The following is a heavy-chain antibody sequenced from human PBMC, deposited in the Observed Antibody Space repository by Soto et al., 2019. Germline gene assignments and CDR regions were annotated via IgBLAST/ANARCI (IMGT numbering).Heavy chain of an antibody. Sequence: QVQLVESGGGVVQPGRSLRLSCAASGFTFSSYGMHWVRQAPGKGLEWVAVISYDGSNKYYADSVKGRFPISRDNSKNTLYLVMNRLRADDTAVYYCAPWFGAFDYLVQGSLVTVSS. CDR2: ISYDGSNK. D-gene: IGHD3-10*01. CDR1: GFTFSSYG. J-gene: IGHJ4*02. V-gene: IGHV3-30*03. CDR3: APWFGAFDY.